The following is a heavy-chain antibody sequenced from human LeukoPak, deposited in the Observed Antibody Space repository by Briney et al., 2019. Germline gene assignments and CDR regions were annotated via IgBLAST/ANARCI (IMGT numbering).Heavy chain of an antibody. V-gene: IGHV1-2*07. CDR1: GYTFIGHY. CDR3: ARDKTYYYDSSGYWPKSWFDP. J-gene: IGHJ5*02. D-gene: IGHD3-22*01. CDR2: INPKNGGA. Sequence: ASVKVSCKTSGYTFIGHYIHWVRQAPGQGLEWMGWINPKNGGANYAPRFRGRVTMTRDRSTSTVYMELTRLTSDDTAVYYCARDKTYYYDSSGYWPKSWFDPWGQGTLVTVSS.